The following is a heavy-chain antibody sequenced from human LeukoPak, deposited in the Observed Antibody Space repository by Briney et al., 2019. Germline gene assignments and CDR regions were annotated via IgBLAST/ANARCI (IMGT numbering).Heavy chain of an antibody. CDR1: GYSISSGYY. Sequence: PSETLSLTCAVSGYSISSGYYWGWIRQPPGKGLEWIGSIYHSGSTYYNPSLKSRVTISVDTSKNQFSLKLSSVTAADTAVYYCARVIAAAGSYYYYYYYMDVWGKGTTVTVSS. CDR3: ARVIAAAGSYYYYYYYMDV. J-gene: IGHJ6*03. CDR2: IYHSGST. V-gene: IGHV4-38-2*01. D-gene: IGHD6-13*01.